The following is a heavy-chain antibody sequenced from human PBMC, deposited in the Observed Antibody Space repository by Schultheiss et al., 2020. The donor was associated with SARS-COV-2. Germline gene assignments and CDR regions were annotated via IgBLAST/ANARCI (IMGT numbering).Heavy chain of an antibody. D-gene: IGHD3-22*01. V-gene: IGHV3-30-3*01. CDR3: AKTYYYDSSGYSDAFDI. CDR2: ISYDGSNK. CDR1: GFTVSSNY. J-gene: IGHJ3*02. Sequence: GGSLRLSCAASGFTVSSNYMSWVRQAPGKGLEWVAVISYDGSNKYYADSVKGRFTISRDNSKNTLYLQMNSLRAEDTAVYYCAKTYYYDSSGYSDAFDIWGQGTMVTVSS.